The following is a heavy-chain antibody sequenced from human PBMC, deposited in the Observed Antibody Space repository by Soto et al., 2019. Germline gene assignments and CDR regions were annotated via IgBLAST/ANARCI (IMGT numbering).Heavy chain of an antibody. CDR1: GYTFTNSG. CDR2: IRVGNGNT. Sequence: ASVKVSCEASGYTFTNSGFSWVRQAPGQRLEWVGWIRVGNGNTKYAQKFQGRVTITRDTSASTAYMELSSLRSDDTAVYYCARVDLPWVFDYWGQGTLVTVSS. D-gene: IGHD7-27*01. J-gene: IGHJ4*02. V-gene: IGHV1-18*01. CDR3: ARVDLPWVFDY.